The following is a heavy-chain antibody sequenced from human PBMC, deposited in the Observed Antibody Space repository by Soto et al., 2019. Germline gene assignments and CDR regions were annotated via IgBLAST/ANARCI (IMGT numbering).Heavy chain of an antibody. Sequence: ASVKVSCKASGYTFTSYGISWVRQAPGQGLEWMGWISAYNGNTNYAQKLQGRVTMTTDTSTSTAYMELRSLRSDDTAVYYCARYEWKAVACIRHSLDDYCGMNVWGQGATVTGSS. D-gene: IGHD6-19*01. J-gene: IGHJ6*01. CDR3: ARYEWKAVACIRHSLDDYCGMNV. V-gene: IGHV1-18*01. CDR2: ISAYNGNT. CDR1: GYTFTSYG.